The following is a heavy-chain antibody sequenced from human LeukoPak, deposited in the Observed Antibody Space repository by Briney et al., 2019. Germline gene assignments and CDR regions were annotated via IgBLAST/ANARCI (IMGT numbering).Heavy chain of an antibody. CDR2: IYYSGST. V-gene: IGHV4-59*01. CDR1: GASFKSYY. CDR3: ARGGSRQISSSDFDS. D-gene: IGHD6-6*01. Sequence: SETLSLTCTVSGASFKSYYWNWIRQPPGEGLEWIGYIYYSGSTNYNPSLKSRVTISVDTSKNQFSLRLSSVTAADTAVYYCARGGSRQISSSDFDSWGQGTLVTVSS. J-gene: IGHJ4*02.